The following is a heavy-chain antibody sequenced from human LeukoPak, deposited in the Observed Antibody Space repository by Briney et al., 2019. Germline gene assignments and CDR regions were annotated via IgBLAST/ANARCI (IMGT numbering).Heavy chain of an antibody. Sequence: GESLKISCKGSGYSFTSYWISWVRQMPGKDLEWMGRIDPSDSYTNYSPSFQGHVTISADKSISTAYLQWSSLKASDTAMYYCARHRWGLFPELQHWGQGTLVTVSS. D-gene: IGHD2-21*02. V-gene: IGHV5-10-1*01. CDR3: ARHRWGLFPELQH. J-gene: IGHJ1*01. CDR2: IDPSDSYT. CDR1: GYSFTSYW.